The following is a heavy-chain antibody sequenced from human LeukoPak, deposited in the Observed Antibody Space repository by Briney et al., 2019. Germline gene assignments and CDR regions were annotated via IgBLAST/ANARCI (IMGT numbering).Heavy chain of an antibody. CDR2: LRYDGTNK. D-gene: IGHD3-9*01. J-gene: IGHJ3*02. Sequence: GGSLRLSCAASGFTFSSYGMHWVRQAPGKGLEWVAFLRYDGTNKYYADSVKGRFTISRDNSKNTLYLQMNSLRAEDTAVYYCAKEYDILTGYYAFDIWGQGTMVTVSS. CDR3: AKEYDILTGYYAFDI. V-gene: IGHV3-30*02. CDR1: GFTFSSYG.